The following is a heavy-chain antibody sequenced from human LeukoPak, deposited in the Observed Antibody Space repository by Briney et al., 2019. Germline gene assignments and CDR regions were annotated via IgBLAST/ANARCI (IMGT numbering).Heavy chain of an antibody. CDR1: GGSISSYY. V-gene: IGHV4-4*07. J-gene: IGHJ5*02. CDR3: AREVAAAGIGWFDP. CDR2: IYTSGST. D-gene: IGHD6-13*01. Sequence: SETLSLTCTVSGGSISSYYWSWIRQPAGKGLEWIGHIYTSGSTNYNPSLKSRVTMSVDTSKNQFSLKLSSVTAADTAVYYCAREVAAAGIGWFDPWGQGTLVTVSS.